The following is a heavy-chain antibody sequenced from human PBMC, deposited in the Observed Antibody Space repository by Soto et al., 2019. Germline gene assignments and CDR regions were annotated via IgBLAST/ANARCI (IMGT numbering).Heavy chain of an antibody. CDR1: GDTFSSYI. CDR3: ARRRYCGYDCYHKHYYGMDV. CDR2: VIPVLTTT. Sequence: QVQLVQSGAEVKKPGSSVRVSCGSSGDTFSSYIVNWLRLAPGRGMEWMGRVIPVLTTTDYAQNFRGRVTINADRSTNTVYLDLSRVRSDDTAVYYCARRRYCGYDCYHKHYYGMDVWGQGSLVTVAS. J-gene: IGHJ6*02. V-gene: IGHV1-69*08. D-gene: IGHD2-21*02.